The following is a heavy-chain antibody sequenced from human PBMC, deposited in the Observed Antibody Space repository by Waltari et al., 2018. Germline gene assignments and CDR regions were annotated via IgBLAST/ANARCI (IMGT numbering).Heavy chain of an antibody. Sequence: QVQLVQSGAEVKKPGASVKVSCKASGYTFTGYYMHWVGQAPGLGLEWMGRINPNSGGTIYAQKFQGRVTMTRDTSISTAYMELSRLRSDDTAVYYCASGLVANAFDIWGQGTMVTVSS. CDR3: ASGLVANAFDI. CDR1: GYTFTGYY. D-gene: IGHD5-12*01. V-gene: IGHV1-2*06. J-gene: IGHJ3*02. CDR2: INPNSGGT.